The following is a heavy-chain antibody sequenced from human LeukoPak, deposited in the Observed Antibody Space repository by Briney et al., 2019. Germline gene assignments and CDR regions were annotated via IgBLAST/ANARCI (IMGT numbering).Heavy chain of an antibody. CDR2: ISGSGGST. V-gene: IGHV3-23*01. J-gene: IGHJ4*02. Sequence: GGSLRLSCAASGFTFSRYAMSWVRQAPGKGLEWVSAISGSGGSTYYADSVKGRFTISRDNSKNTLYLQMNSLRAEDTAVYYCAKDPRHYYGSGSAWVGSLTYWGQGTLVTVSS. CDR1: GFTFSRYA. D-gene: IGHD3-10*01. CDR3: AKDPRHYYGSGSAWVGSLTY.